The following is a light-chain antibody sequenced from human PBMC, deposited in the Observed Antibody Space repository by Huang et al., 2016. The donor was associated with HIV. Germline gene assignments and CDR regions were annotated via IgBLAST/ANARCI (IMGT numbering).Light chain of an antibody. CDR3: QQYNDWPRT. CDR1: QSIGTN. CDR2: STS. Sequence: VMMQSPASLSVSPGEGATLSCRASQSIGTNLAWYQQKPGQAPSLLIYSTSTRATGVPARFSGSESGTQFTLTISFLQSEDFAVYYCQQYNDWPRTFGQGTKVEIK. V-gene: IGKV3-15*01. J-gene: IGKJ1*01.